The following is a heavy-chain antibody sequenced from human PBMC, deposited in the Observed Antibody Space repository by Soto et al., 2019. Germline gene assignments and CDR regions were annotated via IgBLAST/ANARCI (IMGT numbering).Heavy chain of an antibody. CDR2: ISGSGGST. J-gene: IGHJ4*02. V-gene: IGHV3-23*01. CDR1: GFTFSSYA. CDR3: AKDYDILTGFDY. Sequence: EVQLLESGGGLVQPGGSLRLSCAASGFTFSSYAMSWVRQAPGKGLEWVSAISGSGGSTYYADSVKGRFTISRDNSTNTLYLQMNSLRAEDTAVYYCAKDYDILTGFDYWGQGTLVTVSS. D-gene: IGHD3-9*01.